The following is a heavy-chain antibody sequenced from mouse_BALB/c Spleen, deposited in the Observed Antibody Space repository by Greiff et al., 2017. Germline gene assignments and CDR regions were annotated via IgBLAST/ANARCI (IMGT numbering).Heavy chain of an antibody. Sequence: QVQLKESGPGLVAPSQSLSITCTVSGFSLTSYGVHWVRQPPGKGLEWLGVIWAGGSTNYNSALMSRLSISKDNSKSQVFLKMNSLQTDDTAMYYCARVHYYGSSYDYAMDYWGQGTSVTVSS. CDR1: GFSLTSYG. D-gene: IGHD1-1*01. CDR2: IWAGGST. V-gene: IGHV2-9*02. J-gene: IGHJ4*01. CDR3: ARVHYYGSSYDYAMDY.